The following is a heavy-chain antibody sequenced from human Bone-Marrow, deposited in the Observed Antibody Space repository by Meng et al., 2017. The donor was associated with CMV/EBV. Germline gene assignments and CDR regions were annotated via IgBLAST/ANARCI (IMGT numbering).Heavy chain of an antibody. CDR2: ISRSSGSV. V-gene: IGHV3-9*01. Sequence: SLKISCAASGFTFDDYAMHWVRQVPGKGLEWVSGISRSSGSVGYADSVQGRFTISRDNAKNSLYLQMNSLRAEDTALYYCAKGEGFDIWGQGTMVTVSS. J-gene: IGHJ3*02. CDR1: GFTFDDYA. D-gene: IGHD1-26*01. CDR3: AKGEGFDI.